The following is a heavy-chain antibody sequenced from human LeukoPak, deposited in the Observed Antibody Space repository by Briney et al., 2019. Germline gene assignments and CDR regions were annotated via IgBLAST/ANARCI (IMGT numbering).Heavy chain of an antibody. V-gene: IGHV1-18*01. J-gene: IGHJ4*02. CDR2: ISAYNGNT. D-gene: IGHD6-13*01. CDR3: ARGQAAAATGGVDY. CDR1: GYTFTSYG. Sequence: EASVKVSSKASGYTFTSYGISWVRQAPGQGLEWMGWISAYNGNTNYAQKLQGRVTMTTDTSTSTAYMELRSLRSDDTAVYYCARGQAAAATGGVDYWGQGTLVTVSS.